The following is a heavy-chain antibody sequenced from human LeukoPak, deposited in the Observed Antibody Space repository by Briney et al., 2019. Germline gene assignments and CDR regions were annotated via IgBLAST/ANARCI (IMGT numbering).Heavy chain of an antibody. CDR3: ATARRANWFDP. V-gene: IGHV1-46*01. J-gene: IGHJ5*02. CDR2: IDPSGGST. Sequence: ASVKVSCKASGYTFTSYYMHWVRQAPGQGLEWMGIIDPSGGSTSYAQKFQGRVTMTRDTSTSTVYTELSSLRSEDTAVYYCATARRANWFDPWGQGTLVTVSS. CDR1: GYTFTSYY.